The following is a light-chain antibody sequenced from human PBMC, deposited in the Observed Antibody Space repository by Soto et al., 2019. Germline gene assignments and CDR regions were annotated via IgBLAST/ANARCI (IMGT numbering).Light chain of an antibody. CDR3: RQYGNSPIT. V-gene: IGKV3-20*01. J-gene: IGKJ5*01. CDR1: QSVSSSF. Sequence: EIVLTQSPGTLSLSPGERATLSCRASQSVSSSFLAWYQQKPGQAPRLLVYGASGRATGIPDRFSGSGSGTDFTLTITRLEPEDFAVYYCRQYGNSPITFGQGTRLEIK. CDR2: GAS.